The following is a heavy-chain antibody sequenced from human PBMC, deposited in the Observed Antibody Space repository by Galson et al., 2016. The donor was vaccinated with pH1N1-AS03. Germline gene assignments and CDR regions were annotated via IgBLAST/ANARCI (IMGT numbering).Heavy chain of an antibody. D-gene: IGHD3-22*01. J-gene: IGHJ4*02. CDR3: ARGNYYDVDLKEYYFDY. CDR2: IRNSGSYI. CDR1: GFTLSTYG. Sequence: SLRLSCAASGFTLSTYGVNWVRQAPGKGLEWVSFIRNSGSYISYGDSVKGRFTVSRDNAKNSLYLQMNSLRAEDTAVYYCARGNYYDVDLKEYYFDYWGQGTLVTVSS. V-gene: IGHV3-21*01.